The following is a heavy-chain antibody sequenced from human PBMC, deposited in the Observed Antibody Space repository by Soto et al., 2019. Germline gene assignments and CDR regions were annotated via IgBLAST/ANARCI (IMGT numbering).Heavy chain of an antibody. CDR1: SDSISSSY. CDR3: ARGTSWQLPFDY. CDR2: ISYSGST. J-gene: IGHJ4*02. V-gene: IGHV4-59*01. D-gene: IGHD6-13*01. Sequence: PSATLSLTCTVSSDSISSSYWSWIRQPPGKRLEWIGYISYSGSTDYNPSLKSRVTISGDTSKNQFSLKVSSVSAADTAVYYCARGTSWQLPFDYWGQGTLVTVYS.